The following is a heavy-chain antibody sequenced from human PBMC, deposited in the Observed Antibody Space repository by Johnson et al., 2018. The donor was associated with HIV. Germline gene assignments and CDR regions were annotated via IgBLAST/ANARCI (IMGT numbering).Heavy chain of an antibody. V-gene: IGHV3-23*04. CDR3: AKDHPVVAERTGAFDI. CDR1: GFTFSSYA. D-gene: IGHD2-15*01. CDR2: ISGSGSST. Sequence: EVQLVESGGGLVQPGGSLRLSCAASGFTFSSYAMAWVRQAPGKGLEWVSTISGSGSSTHYADSVKGRFTISRDNSRNTMYLQMNSLRAEDTAVYYCAKDHPVVAERTGAFDIWGQGTMVTVSS. J-gene: IGHJ3*02.